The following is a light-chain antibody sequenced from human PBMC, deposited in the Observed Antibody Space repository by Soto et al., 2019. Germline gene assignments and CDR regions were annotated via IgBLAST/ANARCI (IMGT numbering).Light chain of an antibody. V-gene: IGLV1-47*01. CDR1: SSNIGSNY. J-gene: IGLJ2*01. Sequence: QSVLTQTPSASGTPGQRVTISCSGSSSNIGSNYVCWYQQLPGTAPKLLIYRSNQRPSGVPDRFSGSKSGTSASLAISGLRSKEEADYYCAAWDDSLSGPVFGGGTKLTVL. CDR2: RSN. CDR3: AAWDDSLSGPV.